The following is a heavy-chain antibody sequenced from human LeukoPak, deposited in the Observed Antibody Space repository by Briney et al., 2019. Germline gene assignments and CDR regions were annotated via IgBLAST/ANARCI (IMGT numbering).Heavy chain of an antibody. D-gene: IGHD2-15*01. V-gene: IGHV3-30*04. J-gene: IGHJ6*03. CDR2: ISYDGSNE. CDR3: AKEGCSGGSCYGYYYYMDV. Sequence: GGSLRLSCAASGFTFSSYVMHWVRQAPGKGLEWVAIISYDGSNEYYADSVKGRFTVSRDNSKNTLYLQMNSLRAEDTAVYYCAKEGCSGGSCYGYYYYMDVWGKGTTVTISS. CDR1: GFTFSSYV.